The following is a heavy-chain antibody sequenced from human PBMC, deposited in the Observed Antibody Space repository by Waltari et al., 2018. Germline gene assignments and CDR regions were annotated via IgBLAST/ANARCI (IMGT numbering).Heavy chain of an antibody. D-gene: IGHD3-3*01. CDR1: GGSISSHY. CDR3: ARVNELWNGHFDQ. J-gene: IGHJ4*02. CDR2: VYHTGST. V-gene: IGHV4-59*11. Sequence: QVQLQESGPGLVKPSETLSLTCTVSGGSISSHYWTWIRQPPGKGLEWIGYIGSVYHTGSTSYSASLKSRVIMSIDTSKNQFSLKVNSVTAADTAIYFCARVNELWNGHFDQWGQGSLVTVSS.